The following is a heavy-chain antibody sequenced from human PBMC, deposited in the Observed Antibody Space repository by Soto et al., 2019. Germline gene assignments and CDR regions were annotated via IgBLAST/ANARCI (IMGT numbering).Heavy chain of an antibody. CDR1: GFTFSDHY. D-gene: IGHD3-10*01. CDR3: VRITGDRNWFDR. CDR2: SRNKAKKYTT. Sequence: GGSLRLSCAGSGFTFSDHYMDWVRQAPGKGLEWVGRSRNKAKKYTTDYAASVNGRFTISRDDSRKSVFLQMNSLRTEDTAVYYCVRITGDRNWFDRWGQGTLVTVSS. V-gene: IGHV3-72*01. J-gene: IGHJ5*02.